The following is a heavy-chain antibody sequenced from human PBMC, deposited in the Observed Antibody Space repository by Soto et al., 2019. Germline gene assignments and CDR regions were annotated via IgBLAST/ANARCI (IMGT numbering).Heavy chain of an antibody. D-gene: IGHD3-22*01. V-gene: IGHV3-23*01. CDR2: ISGSGAST. CDR1: GFTFSSSA. CDR3: AKGSSAVRPYYFDY. J-gene: IGHJ4*02. Sequence: EVHLLGSGGGLVQTGGSMRLSCAASGFTFSSSAMSWVRQAPGKGLEWVSAISGSGASTYYADSVKGRFTISRDNSKNTNYLQMNSLRAEDTAVYYCAKGSSAVRPYYFDYWGQGTLVTAS.